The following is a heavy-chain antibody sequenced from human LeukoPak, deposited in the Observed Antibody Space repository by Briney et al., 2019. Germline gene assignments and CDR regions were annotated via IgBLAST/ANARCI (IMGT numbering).Heavy chain of an antibody. CDR2: TGYTWST. J-gene: IGHJ3*02. V-gene: IGHV4-31*03. Sequence: PSESLSLTCTVSGGSISSGGYYWSWIRQHPGKGLEWIGNTGYTWSTYYNPSLRSRVTISVDMSKNQFSLKLNSVTAADTAVYYCARFYAGNSGMLPRTTFDIWGQGTMVTMSS. CDR3: ARFYAGNSGMLPRTTFDI. D-gene: IGHD4-23*01. CDR1: GGSISSGGYY.